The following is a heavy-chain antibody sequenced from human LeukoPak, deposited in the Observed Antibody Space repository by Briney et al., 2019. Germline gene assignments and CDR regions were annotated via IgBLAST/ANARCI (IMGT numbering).Heavy chain of an antibody. CDR3: ARVVTLVRRRFWFDP. V-gene: IGHV4-34*01. CDR1: GGSIRSYY. CDR2: INHSGST. D-gene: IGHD4-23*01. J-gene: IGHJ5*02. Sequence: SETLSLTCTVSGGSIRSYYWSWIRQPPGKGLEWIGEINHSGSTNYNPSLKSRVTISVDTSKNQFSLKLSSVTAADTAVYYCARVVTLVRRRFWFDPSGQGTLVTVFS.